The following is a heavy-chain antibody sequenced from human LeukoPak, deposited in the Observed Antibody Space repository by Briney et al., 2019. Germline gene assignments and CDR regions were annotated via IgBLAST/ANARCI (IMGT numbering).Heavy chain of an antibody. Sequence: GGSLRLTCAASGCTFSTYSMNWVRQAPGKGLEWVSSISSSCSYIYYADSVKGRFTISRDNAKNSQYLHMNSLRADDTAVYYCARRGFLTPTTGHGMDVWGQGTTVTVSS. CDR3: ARRGFLTPTTGHGMDV. CDR2: ISSSCSYI. D-gene: IGHD3-9*01. CDR1: GCTFSTYS. J-gene: IGHJ6*02. V-gene: IGHV3-21*01.